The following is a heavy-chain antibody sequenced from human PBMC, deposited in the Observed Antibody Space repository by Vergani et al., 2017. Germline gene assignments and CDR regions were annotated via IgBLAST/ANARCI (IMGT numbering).Heavy chain of an antibody. CDR2: IYTSGST. Sequence: QVQLQESGPGLVKPSQTLSLTCTVSGGSISSGSYYWSWIRQPAGKGLEWIGRIYTSGSTNYNPSLKSRVTMSVDTSKNQFSLKLSSVTAADTAVYYCARQNYDFWSGSNYYYYYMDVWGKGTTVTVSS. CDR3: ARQNYDFWSGSNYYYYYMDV. D-gene: IGHD3-3*01. V-gene: IGHV4-61*02. CDR1: GGSISSGSYY. J-gene: IGHJ6*03.